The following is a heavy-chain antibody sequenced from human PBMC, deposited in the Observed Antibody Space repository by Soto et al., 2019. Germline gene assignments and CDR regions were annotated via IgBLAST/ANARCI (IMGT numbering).Heavy chain of an antibody. CDR2: IIPILGIA. CDR1: GGTFSSYT. CDR3: ASNSLGYCSGGSCLMEDDAFDF. Sequence: ASVKVSCKASGGTFSSYTISWVRQAPGQGLEWMGRIIPILGIANYAQKFQGRVTITADKSTSTAYMELSSLRSEDTAVYYCASNSLGYCSGGSCLMEDDAFDFWGKGTMATV. J-gene: IGHJ3*01. D-gene: IGHD2-15*01. V-gene: IGHV1-69*02.